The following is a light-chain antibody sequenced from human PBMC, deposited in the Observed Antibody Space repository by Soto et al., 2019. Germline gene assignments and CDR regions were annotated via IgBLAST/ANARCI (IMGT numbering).Light chain of an antibody. CDR1: SSDVGGYNF. V-gene: IGLV2-14*01. CDR3: NSYTSSSARV. CDR2: EVS. J-gene: IGLJ3*02. Sequence: QSALTQPASVSGSPGQSITISCTGTSSDVGGYNFVSWCQQHPGKAPKLIIYEVSHRPSGVSNRFSGSKSGNTASLTSSGLQAEDEADYYCNSYTSSSARVFGGGTKVTVL.